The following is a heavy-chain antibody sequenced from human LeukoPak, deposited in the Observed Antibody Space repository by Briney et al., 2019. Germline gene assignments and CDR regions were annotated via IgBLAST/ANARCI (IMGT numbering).Heavy chain of an antibody. CDR2: IVVGSGNT. CDR1: GFTFTSSA. J-gene: IGHJ6*03. CDR3: TAGYLPAANYYYYYYMDV. Sequence: SVKVSCKASGFTFTSSAVQRVRQARGQRLEWIGWIVVGSGNTNYAQKFQERVTITRDMSTSTAYMELSSLRSEDTAVYYCTAGYLPAANYYYYYYMDVWGKGTTVTVSS. V-gene: IGHV1-58*01. D-gene: IGHD2-2*01.